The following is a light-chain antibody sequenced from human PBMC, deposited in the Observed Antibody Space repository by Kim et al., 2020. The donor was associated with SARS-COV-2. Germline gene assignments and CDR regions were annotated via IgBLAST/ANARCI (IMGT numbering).Light chain of an antibody. J-gene: IGLJ3*02. CDR2: SNN. Sequence: ELTQPPSASGTPGQRVTISCSGSSSNIGSNNVFWYQQLPGAARNLLIYSNNQRPSGIPDRFSGSRSGTSASMAISGLQSGDEADYYCAVWDDSLKQGVFGGRTQLTVL. CDR1: SSNIGSNN. CDR3: AVWDDSLKQGV. V-gene: IGLV1-44*01.